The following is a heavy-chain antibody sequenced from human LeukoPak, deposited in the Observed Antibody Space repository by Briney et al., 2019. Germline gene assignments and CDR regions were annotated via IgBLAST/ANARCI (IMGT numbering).Heavy chain of an antibody. J-gene: IGHJ4*02. D-gene: IGHD3-22*01. CDR2: ISSSGSTI. Sequence: GGSLRLSCAASGFTFSSYSMNWVRQAPGKGLEWVSYISSSGSTIYYADSVKGRFTISRDNAKNSVFLQMNNLRVEDTAIYYCARRGYHDSSGYDFWGQGAPVTVSS. CDR1: GFTFSSYS. V-gene: IGHV3-48*04. CDR3: ARRGYHDSSGYDF.